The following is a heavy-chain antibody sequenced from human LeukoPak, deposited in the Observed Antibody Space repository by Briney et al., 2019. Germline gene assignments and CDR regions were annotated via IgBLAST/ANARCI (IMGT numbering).Heavy chain of an antibody. CDR2: ISHDGSDK. CDR3: AKIRVIFNWNYAYYFDY. Sequence: PGRSLRLSCAASGFTFSSYGMHWVRQAPGKGLEWVAVISHDGSDKYYADSVKGRFTISRDNSKNTLYLQMNSLRAEDTAVYYCAKIRVIFNWNYAYYFDYWGQGSLVTVSS. D-gene: IGHD1-7*01. CDR1: GFTFSSYG. V-gene: IGHV3-30*18. J-gene: IGHJ4*02.